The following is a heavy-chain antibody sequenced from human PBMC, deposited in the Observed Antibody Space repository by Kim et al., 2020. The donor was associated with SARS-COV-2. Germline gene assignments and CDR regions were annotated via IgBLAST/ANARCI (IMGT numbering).Heavy chain of an antibody. V-gene: IGHV3-11*01. D-gene: IGHD2-21*01. J-gene: IGHJ4*02. CDR1: GFTFSDYY. Sequence: GGSLRLSCAASGFTFSDYYMSWIRQAPGKGLEWVSYISSSDNTVSYADSVKGRFTISRDNAKNSLYLQMNSLRAEDTAVYYCAREVFLYNFDYWGQGTLVTVSS. CDR2: ISSSDNTV. CDR3: AREVFLYNFDY.